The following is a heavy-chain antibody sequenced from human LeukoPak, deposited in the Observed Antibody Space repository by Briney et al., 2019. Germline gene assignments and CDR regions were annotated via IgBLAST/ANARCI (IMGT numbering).Heavy chain of an antibody. CDR2: IKQDGSEK. Sequence: PGGSLRLSCAASGFTFSRYWMSWVRQAPGKGLEWVANIKQDGSEKYYVDSVKGRFTISRDNAKDSLYLQMNSLKAEDTAVYYCTGHSGYAATPYWNYWGQGTLVTVSS. J-gene: IGHJ4*02. D-gene: IGHD5-12*01. CDR1: GFTFSRYW. V-gene: IGHV3-7*01. CDR3: TGHSGYAATPYWNY.